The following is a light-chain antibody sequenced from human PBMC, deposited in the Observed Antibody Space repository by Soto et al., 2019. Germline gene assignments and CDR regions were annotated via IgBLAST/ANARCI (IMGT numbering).Light chain of an antibody. J-gene: IGLJ1*01. CDR2: DVS. V-gene: IGLV2-14*01. CDR3: SSYISSSTPYV. Sequence: QSALTQPASVSGSPGQSITISCTGTSSDVGGYDYVSWYQQHPGKAPKLMIYDVSNRPSGVSNRFSGSKSGNTASLTISGLQAEDEADYYCSSYISSSTPYVFATGTKVTVL. CDR1: SSDVGGYDY.